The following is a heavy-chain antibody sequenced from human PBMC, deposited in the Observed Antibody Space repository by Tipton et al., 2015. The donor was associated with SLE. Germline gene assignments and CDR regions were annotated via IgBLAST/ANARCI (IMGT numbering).Heavy chain of an antibody. CDR1: GFTFSSYW. J-gene: IGHJ4*02. Sequence: SLRLSCAASGFTFSSYWMHWVRQAPGKGLVWVSRINSDGSSTSYADSVKGRFTISRDNAKNTLYLQMNSLRAEDTAVYYCASEGYCSGGKCLFDYWGQGTLVTVSS. CDR2: INSDGSST. V-gene: IGHV3-74*01. CDR3: ASEGYCSGGKCLFDY. D-gene: IGHD2-15*01.